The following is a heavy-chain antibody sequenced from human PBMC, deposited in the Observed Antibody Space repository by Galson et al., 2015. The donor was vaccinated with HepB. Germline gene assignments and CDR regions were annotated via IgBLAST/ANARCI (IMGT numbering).Heavy chain of an antibody. CDR1: GFTFSSYA. V-gene: IGHV3-23*01. Sequence: SLRLSCAASGFTFSSYAMSWVRQAPGKGLTWVSSISASGGSTYYAGSVKGRFTISRDNSKNTLYLQMISLRAEDTAVYYCASQQASRGYSYGEAYWYFDFWGRGTLVTVSS. D-gene: IGHD5-18*01. CDR3: ASQQASRGYSYGEAYWYFDF. J-gene: IGHJ2*01. CDR2: ISASGGST.